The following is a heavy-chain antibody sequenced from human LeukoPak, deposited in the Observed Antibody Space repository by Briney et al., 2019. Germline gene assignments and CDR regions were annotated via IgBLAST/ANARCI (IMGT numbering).Heavy chain of an antibody. CDR2: INPSGGST. Sequence: ASVKVSCKASGYTFTSYYMHWVRRAPGQGLEWMGIINPSGGSTSYAQKFQGRVTMTRDTSTSTVYMELSSLRSEDTAVYYCASEKYYYDSSGYFDYWGQGTLVTVSS. CDR1: GYTFTSYY. CDR3: ASEKYYYDSSGYFDY. V-gene: IGHV1-46*01. D-gene: IGHD3-22*01. J-gene: IGHJ4*02.